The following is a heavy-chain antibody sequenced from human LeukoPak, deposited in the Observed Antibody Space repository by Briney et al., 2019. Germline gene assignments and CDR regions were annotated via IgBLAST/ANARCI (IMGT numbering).Heavy chain of an antibody. Sequence: PGGSLRLSCAASGFTFSNYAMNWVRQAPGKGLEWVSGISGSGGSTYYADSVKGRFTISRDNSKNTLCLQMISLRAEDTAVYYCAKDRYSNYGNWFDPWGQGTLVTVFS. CDR3: AKDRYSNYGNWFDP. J-gene: IGHJ5*02. D-gene: IGHD4-11*01. CDR2: ISGSGGST. V-gene: IGHV3-23*01. CDR1: GFTFSNYA.